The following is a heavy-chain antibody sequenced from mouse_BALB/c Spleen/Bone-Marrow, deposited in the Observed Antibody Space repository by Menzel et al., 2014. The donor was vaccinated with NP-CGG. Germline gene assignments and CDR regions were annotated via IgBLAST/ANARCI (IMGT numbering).Heavy chain of an antibody. D-gene: IGHD1-1*01. CDR3: ASYGSSPAWFAY. CDR2: IDPSDSET. V-gene: IGHV1S126*01. J-gene: IGHJ3*01. Sequence: VQLQQSGPQLVRPGASVKISCKASGYSFTSYWMHWVKQRPGQGLEWIGMIDPSDSETRLNQMFKDKATLTVDKSSSTAYMQLSSPTSEDSAVYYCASYGSSPAWFAYWGQGTLVTVSA. CDR1: GYSFTSYW.